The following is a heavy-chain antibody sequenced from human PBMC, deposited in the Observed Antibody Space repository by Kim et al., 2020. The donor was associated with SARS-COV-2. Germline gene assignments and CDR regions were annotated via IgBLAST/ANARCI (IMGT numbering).Heavy chain of an antibody. CDR1: GYSLTTHW. CDR3: ARLTGSYSDY. CDR2: IDPSDSYT. Sequence: GESLKISCQGSGYSLTTHWISWVRQMPGKGLEWMGKIDPSDSYTNYSPSFQGLVTISADKSINTAYLQWSSLKASDTAMYYCARLTGSYSDYWGQGTLVT. D-gene: IGHD3-9*01. J-gene: IGHJ4*02. V-gene: IGHV5-10-1*01.